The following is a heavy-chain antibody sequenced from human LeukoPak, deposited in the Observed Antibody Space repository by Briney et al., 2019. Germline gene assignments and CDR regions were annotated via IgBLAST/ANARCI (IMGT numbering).Heavy chain of an antibody. CDR2: IYTSGST. J-gene: IGHJ6*02. V-gene: IGHV4-4*07. D-gene: IGHD5-18*01. CDR1: GGSISSYY. Sequence: SETLSLTCTVSGGSISSYYWSWTRQPAGKGLEWIGRIYTSGSTNYNPSLKSRVTMSVDTSKNQFSLKLSSVTAADTAVYYCARDGYSSYYYYGMDVWGQGTTVTVSS. CDR3: ARDGYSSYYYYGMDV.